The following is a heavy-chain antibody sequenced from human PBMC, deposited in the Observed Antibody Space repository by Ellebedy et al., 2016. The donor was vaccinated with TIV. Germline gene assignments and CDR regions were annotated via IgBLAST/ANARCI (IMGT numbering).Heavy chain of an antibody. CDR2: IFYSGST. J-gene: IGHJ3*02. V-gene: IGHV4-59*01. Sequence: MPSETLSLTCTVSGGSMKNYYWTWIRQPPGKGLEWLGQIFYSGSTNYNPSLKSRVTISVDTSKNQFSLRLSSVTAADTAVYYCARRKITVFGETDAFDIWGQGTVVTVSS. D-gene: IGHD3-3*01. CDR3: ARRKITVFGETDAFDI. CDR1: GGSMKNYY.